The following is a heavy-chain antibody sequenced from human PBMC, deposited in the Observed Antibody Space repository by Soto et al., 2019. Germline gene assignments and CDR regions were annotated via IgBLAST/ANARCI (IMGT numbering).Heavy chain of an antibody. CDR3: AKVVNDGGGYCFRSAFDL. Sequence: GGSLRLSCAASGFTFTSCAMGWVRQAPGKGLEWVSGISGNGGSTYYADSVKGRFTISRDTSKNTLYLQVDSLGAEDTAIYYCAKVVNDGGGYCFRSAFDLWGQGTVVTVSS. CDR2: ISGNGGST. V-gene: IGHV3-23*01. CDR1: GFTFTSCA. D-gene: IGHD3-22*01. J-gene: IGHJ3*01.